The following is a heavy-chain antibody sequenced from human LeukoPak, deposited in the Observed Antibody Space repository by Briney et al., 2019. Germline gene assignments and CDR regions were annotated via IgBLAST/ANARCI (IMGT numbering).Heavy chain of an antibody. J-gene: IGHJ3*02. CDR3: ARDSSGWYEDAFDI. D-gene: IGHD6-19*01. CDR1: GGSISSYY. CDR2: IYYSGST. V-gene: IGHV4-59*01. Sequence: SETLSLTCTVSGGSISSYYWSWIRQPPGKGPEWIGYIYYSGSTNYNPSLKSRVTISVDTSKNQFSLKLSSVTAADTAVYYCARDSSGWYEDAFDIWGQGTMVTVSS.